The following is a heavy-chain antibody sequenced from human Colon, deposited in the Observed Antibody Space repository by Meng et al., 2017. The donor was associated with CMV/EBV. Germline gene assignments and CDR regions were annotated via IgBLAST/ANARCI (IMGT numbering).Heavy chain of an antibody. D-gene: IGHD3-10*01. CDR1: GFTFSSYA. CDR3: AKAGNGMVRGEGRYYYGMDV. Sequence: GESLKISCAASGFTFSSYAMSWVRQAPGKGLEWVSVIYSGGSSTYYADSVKGRFTISRDNSKNTLYLQMNSLRAEDTAVYYCAKAGNGMVRGEGRYYYGMDVWGQGTTVTVSS. V-gene: IGHV3-23*03. CDR2: IYSGGSST. J-gene: IGHJ6*02.